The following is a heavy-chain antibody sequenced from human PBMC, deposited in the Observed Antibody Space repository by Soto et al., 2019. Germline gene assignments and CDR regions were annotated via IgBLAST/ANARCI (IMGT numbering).Heavy chain of an antibody. J-gene: IGHJ3*02. CDR1: GGTFSSYA. Sequence: QVQLVQSGAEVQKPGSSVKVSCKASGGTFSSYAISWVRQAPGQGLEWMGGIIPIFGTANYAQKFQGRVTITADESTSTAYMELSSLRSEDTAVYYCATTGGITFGGVKGAFDIWGQGTMVTVSS. V-gene: IGHV1-69*01. D-gene: IGHD3-16*01. CDR2: IIPIFGTA. CDR3: ATTGGITFGGVKGAFDI.